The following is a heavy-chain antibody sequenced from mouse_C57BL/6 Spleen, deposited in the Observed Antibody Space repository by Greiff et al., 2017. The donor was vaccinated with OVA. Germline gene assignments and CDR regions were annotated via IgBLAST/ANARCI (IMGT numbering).Heavy chain of an antibody. Sequence: VQLQQSGAELVRPGASVKLSCTASGFNIKDYYMHWVKQRPEQGLEWIGRIDPEDGDTEYAPKFQGKATMTADTSSNTAYLQLSSLTSEDTAVYYCTTESNYPYYYAMDYWGQGTSVTVSS. CDR1: GFNIKDYY. V-gene: IGHV14-1*01. J-gene: IGHJ4*01. D-gene: IGHD2-5*01. CDR2: IDPEDGDT. CDR3: TTESNYPYYYAMDY.